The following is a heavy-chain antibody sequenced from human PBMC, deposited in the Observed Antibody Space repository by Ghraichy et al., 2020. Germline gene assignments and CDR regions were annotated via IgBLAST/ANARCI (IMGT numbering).Heavy chain of an antibody. Sequence: GESLNISCAASGFTFSSYGMHWVRQAPGKGLEWVAVISYDGSDKYSADSVKGRFTISRDNSKNTLYLQMNSLRTEDSAVYYCAKAGGGIVVIPAAIDYYGMDVWGQGTTVTVSS. V-gene: IGHV3-30*18. CDR3: AKAGGGIVVIPAAIDYYGMDV. CDR2: ISYDGSDK. J-gene: IGHJ6*02. CDR1: GFTFSSYG. D-gene: IGHD2-2*01.